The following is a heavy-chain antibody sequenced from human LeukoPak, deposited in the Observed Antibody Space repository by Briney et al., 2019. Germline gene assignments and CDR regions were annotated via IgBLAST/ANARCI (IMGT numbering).Heavy chain of an antibody. CDR3: VREVPDLGGSGDSG. CDR1: GFTFSGYR. D-gene: IGHD2-15*01. Sequence: GGSLRLSCAPSGFTFSGYRMNWVRQAPGKGREWVSHISRSTSTVYYAEPVKGRFTISRDNAKKSLYLKMASLRAEDTAVYYGVREVPDLGGSGDSGWGRGALVTVSS. J-gene: IGHJ4*02. V-gene: IGHV3-48*01. CDR2: ISRSTSTV.